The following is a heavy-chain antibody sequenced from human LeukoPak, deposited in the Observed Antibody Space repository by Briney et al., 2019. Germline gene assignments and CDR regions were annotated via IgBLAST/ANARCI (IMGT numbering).Heavy chain of an antibody. CDR1: GGSISSSSYY. D-gene: IGHD6-19*01. V-gene: IGHV4-39*01. Sequence: SETLSLTCTVSGGSISSSSYYWGWIRQPPGKGLEWVGSIYYSGSTYYNPSLKRRVTISVDTSKNQFSLKLTSVTAADTAVYYCARLGGEQWLVPVYYYYYMDVWGKGTTVTVSS. J-gene: IGHJ6*03. CDR2: IYYSGST. CDR3: ARLGGEQWLVPVYYYYYMDV.